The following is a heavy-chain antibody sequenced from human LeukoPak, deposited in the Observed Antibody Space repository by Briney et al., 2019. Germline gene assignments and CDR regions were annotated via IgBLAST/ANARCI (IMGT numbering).Heavy chain of an antibody. Sequence: GGSLRLSCAASGFTFSSYSMNWVRQAPGKGLEWVSSISSSSSYIYYADSVKGRFTISRDNAKNSLYLQMNSLRAEDTAVYYYAKAARSSSRDFDYWGQGTLVTVSS. CDR1: GFTFSSYS. J-gene: IGHJ4*02. CDR2: ISSSSSYI. D-gene: IGHD6-6*01. CDR3: AKAARSSSRDFDY. V-gene: IGHV3-21*01.